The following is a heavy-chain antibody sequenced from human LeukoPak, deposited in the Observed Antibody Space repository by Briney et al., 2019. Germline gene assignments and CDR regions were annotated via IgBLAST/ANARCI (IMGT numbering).Heavy chain of an antibody. J-gene: IGHJ4*02. CDR1: GGSISSYS. D-gene: IGHD4-17*01. CDR2: VYYSGTT. CDR3: AREEYGDYVGY. V-gene: IGHV4-59*01. Sequence: SETLSLTCTVSGGSISSYSWSWIRQPPGKRLEWIGYVYYSGTTNYNPSLRSRVTISVDTSKNQFSLKLNSVTAADTAVYYCAREEYGDYVGYWGQGTLVTVAS.